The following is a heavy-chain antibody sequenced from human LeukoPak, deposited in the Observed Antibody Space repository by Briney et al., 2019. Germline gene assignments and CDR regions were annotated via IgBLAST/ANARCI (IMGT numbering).Heavy chain of an antibody. D-gene: IGHD1-26*01. V-gene: IGHV3-30*04. CDR2: ISYDGSNK. CDR3: ARDPYSGSYGDYYYYYMDV. J-gene: IGHJ6*03. CDR1: GFTFSSYA. Sequence: GALRLSCAASGFTFSSYAMHWVRQAPGKGLEWVAVISYDGSNKYYADSVKGRFTISRDNSKNTLYLQMNSLRAEDTAVYYCARDPYSGSYGDYYYYYMDVWGKGTTVTISS.